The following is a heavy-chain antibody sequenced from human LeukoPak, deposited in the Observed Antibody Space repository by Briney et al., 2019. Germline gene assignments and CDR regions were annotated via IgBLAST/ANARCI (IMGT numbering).Heavy chain of an antibody. CDR1: GYNFPGYD. D-gene: IGHD3-3*01. Sequence: ASVTVSFKTSGYNFPGYDIDWVRQAPGHGPEWMGLINPNNGGTEYAQRFQGRVTMTRDTSISTAFMELSGLRSDDTAVYYCARGIPSFTLFGVVIYWGQGTAVTVSS. CDR2: INPNNGGT. V-gene: IGHV1-2*02. J-gene: IGHJ4*02. CDR3: ARGIPSFTLFGVVIY.